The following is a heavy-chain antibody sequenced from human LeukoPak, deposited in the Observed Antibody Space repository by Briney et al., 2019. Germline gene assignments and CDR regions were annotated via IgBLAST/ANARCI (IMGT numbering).Heavy chain of an antibody. CDR1: GFAFTSNF. CDR2: IYGAGSI. CDR3: TKGLARYQPPTYDYYAMDV. J-gene: IGHJ6*02. D-gene: IGHD2-2*01. Sequence: GGSLRLSCAISGFAFTSNFVSWVRQAPGKGLEWVSVIYGAGSIYYADSVSGRFTTSRDISKNTLYLQMSSLRTEDTAVYYCTKGLARYQPPTYDYYAMDVWGPGTTVTVSS. V-gene: IGHV3-53*05.